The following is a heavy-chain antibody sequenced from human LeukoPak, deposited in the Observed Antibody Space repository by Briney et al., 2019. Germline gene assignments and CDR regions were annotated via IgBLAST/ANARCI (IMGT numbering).Heavy chain of an antibody. CDR1: GYTFTSYG. J-gene: IGHJ4*02. Sequence: GASVKVSYKASGYTFTSYGISWVRQAPGQGLEWMGWISAYNGNTNYAQKLQGRVTMTTDTSTSTAYMELRSLRSDDTAVYYCARVPPVGQQLVTDYWGQGTLVTVSS. D-gene: IGHD6-13*01. CDR3: ARVPPVGQQLVTDY. V-gene: IGHV1-18*01. CDR2: ISAYNGNT.